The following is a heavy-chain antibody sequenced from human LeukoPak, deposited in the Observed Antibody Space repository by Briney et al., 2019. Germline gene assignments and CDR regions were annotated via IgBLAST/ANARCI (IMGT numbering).Heavy chain of an antibody. D-gene: IGHD2-2*01. J-gene: IGHJ4*02. V-gene: IGHV3-53*01. CDR1: GLTVSTYY. CDR3: ARGLGYCTSTTCLLPFDY. CDR2: IYSGGST. Sequence: GGSLRLSCAASGLTVSTYYMTWVRQAPGKGLECVSVIYSGGSTYYADSVKGRFTVSRDNSKNTLHLQMNSLRAEDTAMYYCARGLGYCTSTTCLLPFDYWGQGTLVTVSS.